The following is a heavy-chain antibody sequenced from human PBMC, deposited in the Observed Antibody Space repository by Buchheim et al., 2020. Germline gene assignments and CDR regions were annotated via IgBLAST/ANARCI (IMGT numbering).Heavy chain of an antibody. CDR1: GGSISSSSYY. Sequence: QLQLQESGPGLVKPSETLSLTCTVSGGSISSSSYYWGWIRQPPGKGLEWIGSIYYSGSTYYNPSLKSRVTISVDTSKNQFSLKLSSVTAADTAVYYCASQGSYYYDSSGYLQVSPSRVRIDYWGQGTL. J-gene: IGHJ4*02. V-gene: IGHV4-39*01. D-gene: IGHD3-22*01. CDR3: ASQGSYYYDSSGYLQVSPSRVRIDY. CDR2: IYYSGST.